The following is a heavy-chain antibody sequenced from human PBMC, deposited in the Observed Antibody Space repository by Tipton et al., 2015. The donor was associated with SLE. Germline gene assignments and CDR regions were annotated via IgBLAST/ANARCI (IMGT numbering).Heavy chain of an antibody. J-gene: IGHJ5*02. D-gene: IGHD1-26*01. CDR3: ARGRPLVGATEGWFDP. V-gene: IGHV4-59*01. CDR2: IYYSGGT. Sequence: LSLTCAVYGGSFSGYYWSWIRQPPGKGLEWIGYIYYSGGTNYNPSLKSRVTISVDTSKNQFSLKLSFVTAADTAVYYCARGRPLVGATEGWFDPWGQGTLVTVSS. CDR1: GGSFSGYY.